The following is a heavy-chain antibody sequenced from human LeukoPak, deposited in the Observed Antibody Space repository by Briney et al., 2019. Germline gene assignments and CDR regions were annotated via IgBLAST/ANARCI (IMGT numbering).Heavy chain of an antibody. Sequence: GGSLRLSCAASGFTVSSNYMSWVRQAPGKRLEWVSVIYSGGSTYYADSVKGRFTISRDNFKNTLYLQMNSLRAEDTAVYYCARGQVSSSWYSGPQDIFDYWGQGTLVTVSS. CDR2: IYSGGST. D-gene: IGHD6-13*01. V-gene: IGHV3-53*01. CDR3: ARGQVSSSWYSGPQDIFDY. CDR1: GFTVSSNY. J-gene: IGHJ4*02.